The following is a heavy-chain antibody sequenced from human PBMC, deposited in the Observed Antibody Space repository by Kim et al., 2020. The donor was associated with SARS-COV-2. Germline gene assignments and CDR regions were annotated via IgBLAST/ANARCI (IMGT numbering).Heavy chain of an antibody. CDR1: GFTFSDYY. Sequence: GGSLRLSCAASGFTFSDYYMSWIRQAPGKGLEWVSYISSSSSYTNYADSVKGRFTISRDNAKNSLYLQMNSLRAEDTAVYYCARGRVVRGGIQMYGMDVWGQGTTVTVSS. V-gene: IGHV3-11*06. D-gene: IGHD3-10*01. J-gene: IGHJ6*02. CDR3: ARGRVVRGGIQMYGMDV. CDR2: ISSSSSYT.